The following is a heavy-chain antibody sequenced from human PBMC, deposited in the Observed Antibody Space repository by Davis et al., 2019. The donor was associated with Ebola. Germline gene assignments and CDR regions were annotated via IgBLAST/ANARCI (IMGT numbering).Heavy chain of an antibody. D-gene: IGHD4/OR15-4a*01. CDR1: GFSFSSYW. CDR2: INGDESSR. J-gene: IGHJ2*01. CDR3: AKDKTMATQYWYFDL. V-gene: IGHV3-74*01. Sequence: HTGGSLRLSCAASGFSFSSYWMHWVRHVPGKGLVWVSCINGDESSRSYSDSVKGRFTISRDNSKNTVYLQMNSLRAEDTALYYCAKDKTMATQYWYFDLWGRGTLVTVSS.